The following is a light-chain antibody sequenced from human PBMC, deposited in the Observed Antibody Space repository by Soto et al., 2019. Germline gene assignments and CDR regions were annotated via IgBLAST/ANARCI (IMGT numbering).Light chain of an antibody. J-gene: IGKJ1*01. Sequence: EVVITQSPATLSVSPGERATLSFRASQSVSSNLAWYQQKPGQAPRLLIYGASTRAAGIPARFSGSGSGTDFTLTITSLQSEDFGVYYCHQHNNWWTFGQGTKVDIK. CDR1: QSVSSN. CDR3: HQHNNWWT. V-gene: IGKV3-15*01. CDR2: GAS.